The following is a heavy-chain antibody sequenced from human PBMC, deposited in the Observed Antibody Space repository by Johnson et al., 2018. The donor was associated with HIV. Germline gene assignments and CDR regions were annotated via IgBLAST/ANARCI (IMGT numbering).Heavy chain of an antibody. CDR3: ARDGRDLVTRGSFDV. CDR1: GFTFSSYG. J-gene: IGHJ3*01. CDR2: ISSDGGSS. D-gene: IGHD3-9*01. Sequence: EVQLVESGGGAVQPGRSLRLSCAASGFTFSSYGMHWVRQAPGKGLEYVSAISSDGGSSYSANSVKGRFTISRDESKNTLYLQMDSLRPEDTAVYYCARDGRDLVTRGSFDVWGQGTVVTVSS. V-gene: IGHV3-64*01.